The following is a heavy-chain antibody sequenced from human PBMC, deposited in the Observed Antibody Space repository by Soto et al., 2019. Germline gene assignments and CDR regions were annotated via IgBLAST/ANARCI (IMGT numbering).Heavy chain of an antibody. V-gene: IGHV3-30*18. J-gene: IGHJ6*02. CDR3: AKSKPHVLRFLEWLPYYYYYGMDV. CDR1: GFTFSAYG. Sequence: GGSLRLSCEVSGFTFSAYGMHWVRQAPGKGLEWVAAISHDGTNKNYGDSVKGRFTISRDNSKNTLYLQMNSLRAEDTAVYYCAKSKPHVLRFLEWLPYYYYYGMDVWGQGTTVTVSS. CDR2: ISHDGTNK. D-gene: IGHD3-3*01.